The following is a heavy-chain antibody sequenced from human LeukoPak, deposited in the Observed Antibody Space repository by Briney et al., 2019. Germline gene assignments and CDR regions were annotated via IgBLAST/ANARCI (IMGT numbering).Heavy chain of an antibody. J-gene: IGHJ6*03. CDR1: GFTFSSYE. V-gene: IGHV3-48*03. CDR3: ARDSSGYYHGAYYYMDV. D-gene: IGHD3-22*01. CDR2: ISSSGSTI. Sequence: HTGGSLRLSCAASGFTFSSYEMNWVRQAPGKGLEWVSYISSSGSTIYYADSVKGRFTISRDNAKNSLYLQMNSLRAEDTAVYYCARDSSGYYHGAYYYMDVWGKGPRSPSP.